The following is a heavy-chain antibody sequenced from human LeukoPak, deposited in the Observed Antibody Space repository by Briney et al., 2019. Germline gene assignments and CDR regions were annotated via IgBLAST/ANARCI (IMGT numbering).Heavy chain of an antibody. Sequence: GGSLRLSCSASGFTFSSYRMNWVRQAPGKGLEWVANIKQDGSEKYYVDSVKGRFTISRDNAKNSLFLQMNSLRAEDTAVYYCARDTRTFDYWGQGTLVTVSS. V-gene: IGHV3-7*01. CDR1: GFTFSSYR. CDR2: IKQDGSEK. J-gene: IGHJ4*02. D-gene: IGHD1-26*01. CDR3: ARDTRTFDY.